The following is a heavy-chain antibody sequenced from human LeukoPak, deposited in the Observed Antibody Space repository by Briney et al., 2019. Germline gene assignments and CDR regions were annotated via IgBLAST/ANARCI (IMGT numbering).Heavy chain of an antibody. CDR3: ARDPAVAGNYFDY. V-gene: IGHV1-69*06. D-gene: IGHD6-19*01. CDR2: IIPIFGTA. J-gene: IGHJ4*02. Sequence: SVKVSCKASGGTFSSYAISWVRQAPGQGLEWMGGIIPIFGTANYAQKFQGRVTITADKSTSTAYMELSSLRSEDTAVYYCARDPAVAGNYFDYWGQGTLVTVSS. CDR1: GGTFSSYA.